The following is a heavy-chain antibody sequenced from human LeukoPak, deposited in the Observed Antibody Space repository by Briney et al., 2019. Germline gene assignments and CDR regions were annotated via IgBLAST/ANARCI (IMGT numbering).Heavy chain of an antibody. CDR3: ATWERWLPLDY. V-gene: IGHV3-74*01. CDR1: GFTFSSYE. Sequence: GGSLRLPCAASGFTFSSYEMNWVRQAPGKGLMWVSRINSDGSSTSYADSVTGRFTISRDNAKNTLYLQMNSLRAEDTAVYYCATWERWLPLDYWGRGTLVTVSS. J-gene: IGHJ4*02. CDR2: INSDGSST. D-gene: IGHD5-24*01.